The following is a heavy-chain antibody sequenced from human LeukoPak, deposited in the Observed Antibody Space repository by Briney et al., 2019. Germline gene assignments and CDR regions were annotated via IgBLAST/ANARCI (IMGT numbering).Heavy chain of an antibody. Sequence: ASVKVSCKASGYTFTGYYMHWVRQAPGQGLEWMGWINPNSGGTNYAQKFQGRVTMTTDTSTSTAYMELRSLRSDDTAVYYCARGGAIAAIHYYYYYYMDVWGKGTTVTVSS. CDR2: INPNSGGT. V-gene: IGHV1-2*02. D-gene: IGHD6-13*01. CDR1: GYTFTGYY. CDR3: ARGGAIAAIHYYYYYYMDV. J-gene: IGHJ6*03.